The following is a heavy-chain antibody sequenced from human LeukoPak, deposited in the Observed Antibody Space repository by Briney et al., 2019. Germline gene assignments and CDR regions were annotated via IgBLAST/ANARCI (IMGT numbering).Heavy chain of an antibody. J-gene: IGHJ6*03. Sequence: PGGSLRLSCAAPGFTFTDYGLHWVRQAPGKGLEWVAVIWYDASKTFYADSVKGRFTISRDDAMNTLYLQMDNLSADDTAVYYCARESGGDYYMDVWGKGTTVIVSS. CDR2: IWYDASKT. D-gene: IGHD3-10*01. CDR3: ARESGGDYYMDV. CDR1: GFTFTDYG. V-gene: IGHV3-33*01.